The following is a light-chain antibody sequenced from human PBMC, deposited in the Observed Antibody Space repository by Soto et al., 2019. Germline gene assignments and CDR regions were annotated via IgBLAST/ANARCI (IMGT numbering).Light chain of an antibody. CDR2: KAS. Sequence: EIQMTQSPSTLSASIGDKVTITCRATETISSWLAWYQQKPGKAPTLLIYKASSLERGVPSRFSGSGSGTEFTLTISSLQPDDFATYYCQQYNSYPLTFGGGTKVDIK. V-gene: IGKV1-5*03. CDR3: QQYNSYPLT. CDR1: ETISSW. J-gene: IGKJ4*01.